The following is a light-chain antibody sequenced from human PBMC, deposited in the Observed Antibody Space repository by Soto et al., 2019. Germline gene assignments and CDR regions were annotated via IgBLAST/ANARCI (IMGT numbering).Light chain of an antibody. CDR1: SSDVGGYNY. J-gene: IGLJ2*01. CDR2: DVS. Sequence: QSALTQPPSVSGSPGQTITISCTGTSSDVGGYNYVSWYQQHPGKAPKLIIYDVSNRPSGVSNRFSGSKSGNTASLTISGLQAEDEADYYCCYYTSSSSLLFGGGTKLTVL. V-gene: IGLV2-14*01. CDR3: CYYTSSSSLL.